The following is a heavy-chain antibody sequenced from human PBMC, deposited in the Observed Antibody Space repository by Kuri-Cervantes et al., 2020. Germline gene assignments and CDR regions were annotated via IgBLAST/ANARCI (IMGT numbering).Heavy chain of an antibody. J-gene: IGHJ6*02. D-gene: IGHD3-10*01. V-gene: IGHV1-18*01. CDR3: ARDRSLGYYGSGSYYNPLYYYGMDV. CDR1: GYTFTSYG. Sequence: ASVKVSCKASGYTFTSYGISWVRQAPGQGLEWMGWISAYNGNTNYAQKLQGRVTMTTDTSTSTAYMELSRLRSDDTAVYYCARDRSLGYYGSGSYYNPLYYYGMDVWGQGTRSPSP. CDR2: ISAYNGNT.